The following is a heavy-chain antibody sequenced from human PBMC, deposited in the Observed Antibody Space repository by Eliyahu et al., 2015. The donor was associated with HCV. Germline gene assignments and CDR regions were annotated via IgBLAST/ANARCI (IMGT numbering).Heavy chain of an antibody. V-gene: IGHV3-49*03. CDR1: GFNFGDYA. CDR3: SRFRLYSNYPKYYYYGMDV. D-gene: IGHD4-11*01. CDR2: IRSKPYGGTT. J-gene: IGHJ6*02. Sequence: GSVQPGRSLRLSCITSGFNFGDYAMTWFRQAPGKGLEWLGFIRSKPYGGTTENDVSVKGRFTISRDDSRSIAYLKMNSLKIEDTGLYYCSRFRLYSNYPKYYYYGMDVWGQGTTVTVSS.